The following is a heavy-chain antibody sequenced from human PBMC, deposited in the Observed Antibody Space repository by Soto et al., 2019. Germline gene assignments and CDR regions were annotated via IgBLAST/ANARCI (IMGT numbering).Heavy chain of an antibody. D-gene: IGHD3-3*01. CDR2: ILYSGSS. J-gene: IGHJ4*02. V-gene: IGHV4-30-4*01. Sequence: SETLSLTCTVSGASISSGDFYWSWIRQPPGQGLEWIGYILYSGSSHYNPSLPSRLNISGDTAKNHFSLRLRSATAADTGTYYCARAGGFDCWSGLGGHFDCWGQGLLVTVSS. CDR1: GASISSGDFY. CDR3: ARAGGFDCWSGLGGHFDC.